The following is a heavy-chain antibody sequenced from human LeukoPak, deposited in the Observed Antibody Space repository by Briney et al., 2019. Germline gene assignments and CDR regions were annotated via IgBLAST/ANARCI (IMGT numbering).Heavy chain of an antibody. D-gene: IGHD4-17*01. CDR1: GGSISSGSYY. Sequence: SETLSLTCTVSGGSISSGSYYWRWLRQPPGKGLEWIGRIYTSGSTKYNPSLKSRVTISVDTSKNQFSLKLSSVTAADTAVYYCARVPTVTFFDYWGQGTLVTVSS. V-gene: IGHV4-61*02. CDR2: IYTSGST. CDR3: ARVPTVTFFDY. J-gene: IGHJ4*02.